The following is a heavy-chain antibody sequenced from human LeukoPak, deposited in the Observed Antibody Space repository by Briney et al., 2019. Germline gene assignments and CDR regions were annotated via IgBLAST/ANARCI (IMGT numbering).Heavy chain of an antibody. CDR2: INHSGST. CDR3: VRTFYDYVWGSCRPSFDY. V-gene: IGHV4-34*01. Sequence: SETLSLTCAVYGGSFSGYYWSWIRQPPGKGLEWIGEINHSGSTNYNPSLKSRVTISVDTSKNQFSLKLSSVTAADTAVYYCVRTFYDYVWGSCRPSFDYWGQGTLVTVSS. D-gene: IGHD3-16*02. CDR1: GGSFSGYY. J-gene: IGHJ4*02.